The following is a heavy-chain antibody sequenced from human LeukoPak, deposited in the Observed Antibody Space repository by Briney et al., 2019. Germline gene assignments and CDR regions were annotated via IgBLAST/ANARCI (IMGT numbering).Heavy chain of an antibody. Sequence: ASVKVSCKASGYTFTGNYMHWVRQAPGQGLEWMGWINPNSGGTNYAQKFQGRVTMTRDTAISTAYMELSRLRSDDTAVYYCASGTGRLAFCKSVDWGQGALVTAAS. J-gene: IGHJ4*02. CDR3: ASGTGRLAFCKSVD. D-gene: IGHD1-1*01. V-gene: IGHV1-2*02. CDR1: GYTFTGNY. CDR2: INPNSGGT.